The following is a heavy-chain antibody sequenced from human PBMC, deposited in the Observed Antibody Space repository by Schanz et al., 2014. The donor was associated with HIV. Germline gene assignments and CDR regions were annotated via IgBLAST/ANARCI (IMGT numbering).Heavy chain of an antibody. CDR2: ISYDGTDK. D-gene: IGHD3-10*01. Sequence: QVQLVESGGGVVQPGRSLRFSCAASGFTFSSYGMHWVRQAPGKGLEWVAVISYDGTDKYYADSVKGRFTISRDNSKNTLYLQMNSLTAEDTAVYYCASDGSGSYLTLSLLYYGMDVWGQGTTVTVSS. CDR3: ASDGSGSYLTLSLLYYGMDV. CDR1: GFTFSSYG. V-gene: IGHV3-30*03. J-gene: IGHJ6*02.